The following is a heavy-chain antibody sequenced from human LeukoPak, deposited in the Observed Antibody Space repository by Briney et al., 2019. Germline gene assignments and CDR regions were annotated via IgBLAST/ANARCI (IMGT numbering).Heavy chain of an antibody. CDR1: GFTFSSYG. V-gene: IGHV3-33*01. CDR2: IWYDGSNK. D-gene: IGHD2-15*01. Sequence: PGGSLRLSCAASGFTFSSYGMHWVRQAPGKGLEGVAVIWYDGSNKYYADSVKGRFTISRDNSKNTLYLQMNSLRAEDTAVYYCARELLARQYYYGMDVWGQGTTVTVSS. CDR3: ARELLARQYYYGMDV. J-gene: IGHJ6*02.